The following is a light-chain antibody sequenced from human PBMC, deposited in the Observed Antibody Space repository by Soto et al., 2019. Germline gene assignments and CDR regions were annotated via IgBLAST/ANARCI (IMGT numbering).Light chain of an antibody. Sequence: QSALTQPPSASGSPGQSVTISCTGTSSDVGGYNYVSWYQQHPGKAPKLMIYEVSKRPSGVPDRFSGSKSGNTASLTVSGLQAGDGVNYYGGSYAGSNNLVFGGGPKLTVL. V-gene: IGLV2-8*01. CDR2: EVS. CDR1: SSDVGGYNY. J-gene: IGLJ2*01. CDR3: GSYAGSNNLV.